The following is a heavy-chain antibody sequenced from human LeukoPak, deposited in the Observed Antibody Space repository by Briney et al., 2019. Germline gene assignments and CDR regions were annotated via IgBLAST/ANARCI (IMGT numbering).Heavy chain of an antibody. CDR2: FDPEDGET. CDR3: ASYSVVTATLYYYYYGMDV. V-gene: IGHV1-24*01. Sequence: ASVKVSCKVSGYTLPELSMHWVRQAPGRGLEWMGGFDPEDGETIYAQKFQGRVTITADESTSTAYMELSSLKSEDTAVYYCASYSVVTATLYYYYYGMDVWGQGTTVTVSS. CDR1: GYTLPELS. D-gene: IGHD2-21*02. J-gene: IGHJ6*02.